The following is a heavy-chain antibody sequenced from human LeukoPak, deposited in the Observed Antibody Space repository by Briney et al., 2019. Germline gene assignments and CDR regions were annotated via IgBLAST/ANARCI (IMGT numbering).Heavy chain of an antibody. V-gene: IGHV1-46*01. CDR1: GYTFTSYY. D-gene: IGHD6-19*01. J-gene: IGHJ4*02. CDR3: ARGLEQWLPTAGFDY. CDR2: INPSGGST. Sequence: GASVNVSCKASGYTFTSYYMHWVRQAPGQGLEWMGLINPSGGSTIYAQKFQGRVTMTRDTSTSTVYMELSSLRSEDTAVYYCARGLEQWLPTAGFDYWGQGTLVTVSS.